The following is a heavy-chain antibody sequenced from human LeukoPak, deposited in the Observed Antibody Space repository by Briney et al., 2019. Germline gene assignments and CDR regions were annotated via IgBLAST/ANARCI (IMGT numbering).Heavy chain of an antibody. CDR1: GGSISSYY. V-gene: IGHV4-59*08. CDR2: IYYSGST. J-gene: IGHJ4*02. Sequence: SETLSLTCTVSGGSISSYYWSWIRQPPGKGLEWIGYIYYSGSTNYNPSLKSRVTISVDTSKNQFSLKLSSVTAADTAVYYCARLGWELGGGFYYFDYWGQGTLVTVSP. D-gene: IGHD1-26*01. CDR3: ARLGWELGGGFYYFDY.